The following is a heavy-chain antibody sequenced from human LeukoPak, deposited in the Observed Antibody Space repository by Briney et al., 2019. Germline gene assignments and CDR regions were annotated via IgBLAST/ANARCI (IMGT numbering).Heavy chain of an antibody. CDR2: INPNSGGT. V-gene: IGHV1-2*02. CDR3: ARRGPYSGSYPIDY. Sequence: ASVKVSCKASGYTFTGYYMHWVRQAPGQGLEWMGWINPNSGGTNYAQKFQGRVTMTRDTSISTAYMELSRLRSDDTAVYYCARRGPYSGSYPIDYWGQGTLVTVSS. J-gene: IGHJ4*02. CDR1: GYTFTGYY. D-gene: IGHD1-26*01.